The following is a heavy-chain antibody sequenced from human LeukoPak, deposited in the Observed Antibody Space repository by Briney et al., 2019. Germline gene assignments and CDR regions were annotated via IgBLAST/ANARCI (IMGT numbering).Heavy chain of an antibody. D-gene: IGHD3-22*01. CDR2: INPNSGGT. CDR3: ARMEYYYDRSGYYND. V-gene: IGHV1-2*02. J-gene: IGHJ4*02. Sequence: ASVKVSCKASGYTFIGYYIHWVRQAPGQGLEYMGWINPNSGGTNYAQNFQGRVTMARDTSISTAYMELSRLRSDDTAIYYCARMEYYYDRSGYYNDWGQGTLVTVSS. CDR1: GYTFIGYY.